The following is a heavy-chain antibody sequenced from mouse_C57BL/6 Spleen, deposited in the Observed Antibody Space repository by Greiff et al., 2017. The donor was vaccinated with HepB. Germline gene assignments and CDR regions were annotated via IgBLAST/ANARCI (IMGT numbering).Heavy chain of an antibody. Sequence: VQLQQPGAELVMPGASVKLSCKASGYTFTSYWMHWVKQRPGQGLEWIGEIDPSDSYTNYNQKFKGKATLTVDKSSSTAYMQLSSLTSEDSAVYYCARSVYYGNPLDYWGQGTTLTVSS. CDR2: IDPSDSYT. J-gene: IGHJ2*01. CDR1: GYTFTSYW. V-gene: IGHV1-69*01. CDR3: ARSVYYGNPLDY. D-gene: IGHD2-1*01.